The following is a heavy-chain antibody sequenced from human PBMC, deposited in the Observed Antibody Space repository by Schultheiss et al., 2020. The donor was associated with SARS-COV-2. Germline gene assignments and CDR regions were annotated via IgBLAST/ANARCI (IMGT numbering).Heavy chain of an antibody. D-gene: IGHD6-19*01. J-gene: IGHJ4*02. CDR2: IYYSGST. CDR1: GGSISSGGYY. Sequence: SETLSLTCTVSGGSISSGGYYWSWIRQHPGKGLEWIGYIYYSGSTNYNPSLKSRVTISVDTSKNQFSLKLSSVTAADTAVYYCARDPEWLDYFDYWGQGTLVTVSS. V-gene: IGHV4-31*03. CDR3: ARDPEWLDYFDY.